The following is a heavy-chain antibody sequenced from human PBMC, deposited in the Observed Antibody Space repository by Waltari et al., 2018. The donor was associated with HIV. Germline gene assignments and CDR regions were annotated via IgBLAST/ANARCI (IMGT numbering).Heavy chain of an antibody. J-gene: IGHJ4*02. CDR3: VRGFGNYGFYFDY. V-gene: IGHV4-34*02. CDR1: GGSFSGYY. Sequence: QVHLPQWGSGLLKPSGTLSLTCAVYGGSFSGYYWTWIRQSPGRGLEWMGEIDHTGTSTYNPSLKCRVTMSVDTSKNQFSLTLKSVTAADTAVYYCVRGFGNYGFYFDYWGQGKLVSVSS. CDR2: IDHTGTS. D-gene: IGHD3-16*01.